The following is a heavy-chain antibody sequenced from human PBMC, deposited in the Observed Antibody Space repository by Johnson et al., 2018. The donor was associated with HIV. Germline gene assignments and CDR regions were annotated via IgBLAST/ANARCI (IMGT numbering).Heavy chain of an antibody. D-gene: IGHD6-6*01. CDR1: GFTVSSNY. Sequence: EVQLVESGGGVVQPGGSLRLSCAASGFTVSSNYMSWVRQAPGKGLEWVSAIYSGGSTYYADSVKGRFTISRDNSKNTLYLQMNSLRAEDTAVYYCARAGSSSDDAFDIWGQGTMVTVSS. V-gene: IGHV3-66*01. J-gene: IGHJ3*02. CDR2: IYSGGST. CDR3: ARAGSSSDDAFDI.